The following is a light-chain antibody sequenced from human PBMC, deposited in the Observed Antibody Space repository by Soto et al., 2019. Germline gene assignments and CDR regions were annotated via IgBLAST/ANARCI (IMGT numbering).Light chain of an antibody. Sequence: ETVMTQSPATLPVSPGGAATLFCRASRYVSTNLCWYQHKPGQTPRLILYGASNRAPGIPARFSGSASGSRTDFTLTINNVQSEDSAIYYCHHYNDYPPYAFGQGTRLEI. V-gene: IGKV3-15*01. J-gene: IGKJ2*01. CDR2: GAS. CDR1: RYVSTN. CDR3: HHYNDYPPYA.